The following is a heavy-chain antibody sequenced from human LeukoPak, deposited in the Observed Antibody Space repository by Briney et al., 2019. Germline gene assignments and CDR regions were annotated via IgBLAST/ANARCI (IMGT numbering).Heavy chain of an antibody. Sequence: GASVKVSCKASGYTFTSYDINWVRQATGQGLEWMGWMNPNSGNTGSAQKFQGRVTMTRNTSISTAYMELSSLRSEDTAVYYCACIVGATFAFGIWGQGTMVTVSS. J-gene: IGHJ3*02. V-gene: IGHV1-8*01. CDR3: ACIVGATFAFGI. CDR1: GYTFTSYD. CDR2: MNPNSGNT. D-gene: IGHD1-26*01.